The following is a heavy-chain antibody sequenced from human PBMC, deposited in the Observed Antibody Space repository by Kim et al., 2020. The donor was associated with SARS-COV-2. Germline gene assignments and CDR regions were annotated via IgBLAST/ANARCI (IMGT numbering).Heavy chain of an antibody. CDR2: SKN. V-gene: IGHV3-30*01. J-gene: IGHJ6*02. CDR3: ARDTYGMDV. Sequence: SKNNYVDTRNGRFTTSRDNPTNTLYLEMNSLRAEETAVYYCARDTYGMDVWGQGTTVTVSS.